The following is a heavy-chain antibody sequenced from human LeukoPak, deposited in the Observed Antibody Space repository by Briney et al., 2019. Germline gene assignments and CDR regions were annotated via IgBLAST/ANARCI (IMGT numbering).Heavy chain of an antibody. Sequence: ASVKVSGKASGYTFTGYYMHWVRQAPGQGLEWMGWINPNSGGTNYAQKFQGRVTMTRDTSISTAYMELSRLRSDDTAVYYCARDRAYYDILTGYYTGGGNWFDPWGQGTLVTVSS. CDR1: GYTFTGYY. CDR3: ARDRAYYDILTGYYTGGGNWFDP. V-gene: IGHV1-2*02. CDR2: INPNSGGT. J-gene: IGHJ5*02. D-gene: IGHD3-9*01.